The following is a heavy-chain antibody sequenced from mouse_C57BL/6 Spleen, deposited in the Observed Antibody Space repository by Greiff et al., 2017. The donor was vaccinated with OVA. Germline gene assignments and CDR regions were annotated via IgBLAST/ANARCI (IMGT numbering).Heavy chain of an antibody. CDR1: GYTFTDYE. J-gene: IGHJ4*01. Sequence: VQLQQSGAELVRPGASVTLSCKASGYTFTDYEMHWVKQTPVHGLEWIGAIDPETGGTAYNQKFKGKAILTADKSSSTAYMELRSLTSEVSAVYYCTRRWLLREGAMDYWGQGTSVTVSS. V-gene: IGHV1-15*01. CDR2: IDPETGGT. CDR3: TRRWLLREGAMDY. D-gene: IGHD2-3*01.